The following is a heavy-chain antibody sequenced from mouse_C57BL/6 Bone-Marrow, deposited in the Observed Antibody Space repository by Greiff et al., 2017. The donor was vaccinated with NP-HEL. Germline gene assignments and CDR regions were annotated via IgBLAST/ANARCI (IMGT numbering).Heavy chain of an antibody. Sequence: EVKLMESGGGLVKPGGSLKLSCAASGFTFSSYAMSWVRQTPEKRLEWVATISDGGSYTYYPDNVKGRFTISRDNAKNNLYLQMSHLKSEDTAMYYCARDESITTVVMDYWGQGTSVTVSS. CDR1: GFTFSSYA. D-gene: IGHD1-1*01. V-gene: IGHV5-4*01. J-gene: IGHJ4*01. CDR3: ARDESITTVVMDY. CDR2: ISDGGSYT.